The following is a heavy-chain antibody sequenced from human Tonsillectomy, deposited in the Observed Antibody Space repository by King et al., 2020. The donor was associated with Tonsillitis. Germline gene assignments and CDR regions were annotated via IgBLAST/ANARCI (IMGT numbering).Heavy chain of an antibody. CDR2: MSSSGSNI. CDR3: ARPLFKGGLLADN. Sequence: VQLVESGGDLDKPGGSLRLSCTASGFTFSDYYMSWIRQTPGKGLEWISHMSSSGSNIYYADSVRGRFTISRDNAKNSLSLQMNSLRAEDTAVYYCARPLFKGGLLADNWGQGTLVTVSS. J-gene: IGHJ4*02. D-gene: IGHD3-22*01. CDR1: GFTFSDYY. V-gene: IGHV3-11*01.